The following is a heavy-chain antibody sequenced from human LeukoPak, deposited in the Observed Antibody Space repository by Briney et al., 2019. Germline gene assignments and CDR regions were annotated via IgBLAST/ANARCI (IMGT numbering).Heavy chain of an antibody. CDR2: ISYDGSNK. D-gene: IGHD6-19*01. CDR3: AKDLYSSGWLMYNWFDP. V-gene: IGHV3-30*18. J-gene: IGHJ5*02. Sequence: PGGSLRLSCAASGFTFDDYGMSWVRQAPGKGLEWVAVISYDGSNKYYADSVKGRFTISRDNSKNTLYLQMNSLRAEDTAVYYCAKDLYSSGWLMYNWFDPWGQGTLVTVSS. CDR1: GFTFDDYG.